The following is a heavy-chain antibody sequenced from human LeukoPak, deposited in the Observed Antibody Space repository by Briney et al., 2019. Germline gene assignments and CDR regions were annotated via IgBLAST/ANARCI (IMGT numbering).Heavy chain of an antibody. CDR2: IKQDGSEK. V-gene: IGHV3-7*03. CDR1: GFTFSSYW. J-gene: IGHJ3*02. D-gene: IGHD2-2*01. Sequence: PGGSLRLSCAASGFTFSSYWMSWVRQAPGKGLEWVANIKQDGSEKYYVDSVKGRFTISRDNAKNSLYLQMNSLRAEDTAVYYCARVYSEYQLPGGAFDIWGQGTMVTVSS. CDR3: ARVYSEYQLPGGAFDI.